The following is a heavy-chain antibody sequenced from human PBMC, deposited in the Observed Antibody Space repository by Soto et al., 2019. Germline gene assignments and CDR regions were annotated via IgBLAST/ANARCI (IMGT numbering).Heavy chain of an antibody. Sequence: GGSLRLSCAASGFTFSSYSMNWVRQAPGKGLKWVSYISTSSSTIYYADSVKGRFTISRDNAKNSLYLQMNSLRAEDTAVYYCARDQPGYSYGYGLGYWGQGTLVTVSS. CDR3: ARDQPGYSYGYGLGY. V-gene: IGHV3-48*01. J-gene: IGHJ4*02. CDR1: GFTFSSYS. CDR2: ISTSSSTI. D-gene: IGHD5-18*01.